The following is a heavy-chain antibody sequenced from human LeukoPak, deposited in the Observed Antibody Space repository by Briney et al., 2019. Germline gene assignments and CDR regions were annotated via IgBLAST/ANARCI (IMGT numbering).Heavy chain of an antibody. CDR2: IIPILGIA. CDR1: GRTVSIYA. CDR3: ARKTSSYGDDVAFDI. V-gene: IGHV1-69*10. Sequence: SVKLSCNASGRTVSIYAINWVRHAWGQAREYRGGIIPILGIANYAQKFQGRVTITADKSTSTAYMELSSLRSEDTAVYYCARKTSSYGDDVAFDIWGQGTMVTVSS. D-gene: IGHD4-17*01. J-gene: IGHJ3*02.